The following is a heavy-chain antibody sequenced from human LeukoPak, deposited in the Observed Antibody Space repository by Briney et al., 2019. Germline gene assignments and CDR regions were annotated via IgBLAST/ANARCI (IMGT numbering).Heavy chain of an antibody. CDR2: ISSSSSTI. CDR1: GFTFSTFA. D-gene: IGHD3-22*01. J-gene: IGHJ4*02. Sequence: GGSLRLSCAASGFTFSTFAMIWVRQPPGKGLEWVSYISSSSSTIYYADSVKGRFTISRDNAKNSLYLQMNSLRAEDTAVYYCVRDLYRIVVVPHYFDYWGQGTLVTVSS. CDR3: VRDLYRIVVVPHYFDY. V-gene: IGHV3-48*04.